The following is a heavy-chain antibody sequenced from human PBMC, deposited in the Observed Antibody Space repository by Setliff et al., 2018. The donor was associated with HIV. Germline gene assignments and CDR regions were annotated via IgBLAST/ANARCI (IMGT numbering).Heavy chain of an antibody. J-gene: IGHJ6*02. CDR3: ARVRQNSYWYYYYGMDV. V-gene: IGHV3-49*04. D-gene: IGHD2-15*01. CDR2: IRHKAYGGTA. Sequence: GGSLRLSCTTSGFTFGVYAMTWVRQAPGKELEWVGFIRHKAYGGTAEYGASVKGRFTISRDDSKSIAYLQMNSLKTEDTAVYYCARVRQNSYWYYYYGMDVWGQGTTVTVSS. CDR1: GFTFGVYA.